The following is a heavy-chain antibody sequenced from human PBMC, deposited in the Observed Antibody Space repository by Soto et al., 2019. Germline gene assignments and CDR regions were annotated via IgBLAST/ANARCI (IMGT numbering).Heavy chain of an antibody. Sequence: SETVSLTCTVSGGSISSYYWSWIRQPAGKGLEWIGRIYTSGSTNYNPSLKSRVTMSVDTSKNQFSLKLSSVTAADTAVYYCAGAPGIAAAGTLDYWGQGTLVTVSS. CDR3: AGAPGIAAAGTLDY. V-gene: IGHV4-4*07. CDR1: GGSISSYY. D-gene: IGHD6-13*01. J-gene: IGHJ4*02. CDR2: IYTSGST.